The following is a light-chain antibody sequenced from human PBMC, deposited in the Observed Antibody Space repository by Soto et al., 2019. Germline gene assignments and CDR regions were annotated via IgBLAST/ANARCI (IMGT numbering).Light chain of an antibody. V-gene: IGKV1-9*01. CDR2: AAS. CDR3: QQYIDYLT. Sequence: DIQLTQSPSFLSASVGDRVTITCRASQGSSTYLGWYQQKPGKAPNLLIYAASTLQDGVPSRFSGSGSGTEFTLTISSLQPEDFATYYCQQYIDYLTFGQGTKVEIK. CDR1: QGSSTY. J-gene: IGKJ1*01.